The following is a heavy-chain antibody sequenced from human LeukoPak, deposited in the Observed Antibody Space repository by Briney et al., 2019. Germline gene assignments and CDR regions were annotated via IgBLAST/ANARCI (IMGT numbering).Heavy chain of an antibody. CDR3: AIGGYSYGDGDWFDP. D-gene: IGHD5-18*01. CDR1: GFTFSSYG. CDR2: IWYDGSNK. J-gene: IGHJ5*02. Sequence: GGSLRLSCAASGFTFSSYGMHWVRQAPGKGLEWVAVIWYDGSNKYYADSVKGRFTISRDNSKSTLYLQMNSLRAEDTAVYYCAIGGYSYGDGDWFDPWGQGTLVTVSS. V-gene: IGHV3-33*01.